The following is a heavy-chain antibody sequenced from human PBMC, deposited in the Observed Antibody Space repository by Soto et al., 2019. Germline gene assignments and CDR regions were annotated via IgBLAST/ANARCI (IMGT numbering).Heavy chain of an antibody. CDR3: ARVLFSGSYYYRDVKAV. D-gene: IGHD1-26*01. Sequence: PGRSLRLSCAASGFTFSSYAMHWVRQAPGKGLEWVAVISYDGSNKYYADSVKGRFTISRDNSKNTLYLQMNSLRAEDTAVYYCARVLFSGSYYYRDVKAVWAQGTTVIVSS. CDR1: GFTFSSYA. J-gene: IGHJ6*02. CDR2: ISYDGSNK. V-gene: IGHV3-30-3*01.